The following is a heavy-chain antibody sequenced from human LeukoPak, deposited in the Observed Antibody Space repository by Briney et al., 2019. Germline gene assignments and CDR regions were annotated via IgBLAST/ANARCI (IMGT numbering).Heavy chain of an antibody. Sequence: GGSLRLSCAASGFTFDDYAMHWVRQAPGKGLEWVSLISGDGGSTYYADSVKGRFTMSRDNSKNSLYLQMNSLRTEDTALYYCAKAYCSAGSCYKYYYSGMDVWGQGTTATVSS. CDR1: GFTFDDYA. J-gene: IGHJ6*02. V-gene: IGHV3-43*02. CDR2: ISGDGGST. D-gene: IGHD2-15*01. CDR3: AKAYCSAGSCYKYYYSGMDV.